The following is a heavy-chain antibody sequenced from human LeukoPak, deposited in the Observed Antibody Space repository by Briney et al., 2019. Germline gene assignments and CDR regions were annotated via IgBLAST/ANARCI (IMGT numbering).Heavy chain of an antibody. CDR3: ARGKGYCSSTSCYRHWYFDL. Sequence: SETLSLTCTVSGGSISSSGYYWSWIRQPPGKGLEWIGEINHSGSTNYNPSLKSRVTISVDTSKNQFSLKLSSVTAADTAVYYCARGKGYCSSTSCYRHWYFDLWGRGTLVTVSS. CDR2: INHSGST. D-gene: IGHD2-2*01. J-gene: IGHJ2*01. V-gene: IGHV4-39*07. CDR1: GGSISSSGYY.